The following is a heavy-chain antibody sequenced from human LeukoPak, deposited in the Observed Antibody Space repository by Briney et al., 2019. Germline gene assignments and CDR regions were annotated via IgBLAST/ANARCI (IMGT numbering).Heavy chain of an antibody. Sequence: GASVKVSCKVSGYTFTELSMHWVRQAPGKGLEWMGGFDPEDGETIYAQKFQGRVTMTEDTSTDTAYMELSSLRSEDTAVYYCATPLYGSGSYGPDYWGQGTLVTVSS. CDR2: FDPEDGET. D-gene: IGHD3-10*01. CDR3: ATPLYGSGSYGPDY. CDR1: GYTFTELS. J-gene: IGHJ4*02. V-gene: IGHV1-24*01.